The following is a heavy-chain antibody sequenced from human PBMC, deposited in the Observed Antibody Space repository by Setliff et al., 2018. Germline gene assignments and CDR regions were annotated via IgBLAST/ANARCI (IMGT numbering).Heavy chain of an antibody. CDR2: INHSGST. D-gene: IGHD3-10*01. CDR3: AKALLLGDFDY. J-gene: IGHJ4*02. Sequence: SETLSLTCAVYGGSFSGYYWSWLRQPPGKGLEWIGEINHSGSTNYNPSLKSRVTISVDTSKNQFSLKLSSVTAADTAVYYCAKALLLGDFDYWGQGTLVTVSS. V-gene: IGHV4-34*01. CDR1: GGSFSGYY.